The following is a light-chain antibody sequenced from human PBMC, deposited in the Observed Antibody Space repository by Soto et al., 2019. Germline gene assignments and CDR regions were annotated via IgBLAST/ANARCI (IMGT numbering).Light chain of an antibody. V-gene: IGLV2-14*01. CDR1: SSDDGGYHY. J-gene: IGLJ2*01. Sequence: QSALTQPASVSGSPGQSITISCTGTSSDDGGYHYVSWYQQHPGKAPKLMIYDVSTRPSGVSNRFSGSKSGNTTSLTISGLQAEDEADYYCSSYTSSRTYVVFGGGTKLTVL. CDR3: SSYTSSRTYVV. CDR2: DVS.